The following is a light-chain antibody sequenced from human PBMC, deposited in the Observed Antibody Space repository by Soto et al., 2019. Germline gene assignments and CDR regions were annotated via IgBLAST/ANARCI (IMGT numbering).Light chain of an antibody. CDR2: TAS. V-gene: IGKV1-39*01. CDR3: QQHYNTPRT. Sequence: DIQMTQCPSSLSASVRDRVTITCRASQSISTYVNWYQQKPGKAPTLLIYTASNLQSGVPSRFSGSGSGTHFTLTISSLQPEDFATYYCQQHYNTPRTFGQGTKVDI. J-gene: IGKJ1*01. CDR1: QSISTY.